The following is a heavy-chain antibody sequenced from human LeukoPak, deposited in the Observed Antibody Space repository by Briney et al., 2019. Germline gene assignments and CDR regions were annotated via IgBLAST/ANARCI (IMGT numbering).Heavy chain of an antibody. CDR2: ISVSGGST. CDR1: GFTFSSYA. D-gene: IGHD5-18*01. Sequence: GSLRLSCAASGFTFSSYAMSWVRQAPGKGLEGVSAISVSGGSTYYAASVKGRFTLSRDNSKNTLYLQMNSLRAEDTAVYYCAKERIPLWPRVYWGQGTLVTVSS. CDR3: AKERIPLWPRVY. J-gene: IGHJ4*02. V-gene: IGHV3-23*01.